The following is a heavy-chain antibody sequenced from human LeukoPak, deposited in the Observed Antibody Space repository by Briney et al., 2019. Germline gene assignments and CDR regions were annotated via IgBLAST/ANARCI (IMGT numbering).Heavy chain of an antibody. CDR3: ARGGAAAPTWWFAP. D-gene: IGHD6-13*01. Sequence: SETLSLTCTVSGYSISSGYYWGWIRQPPGKGLEWIGSIYHSGSTYYNPSLKSRVTISVDTSKNQFSLKLSSVTAADTAVYYCARGGAAAPTWWFAPWGQGTLVTVSS. V-gene: IGHV4-38-2*02. CDR1: GYSISSGYY. CDR2: IYHSGST. J-gene: IGHJ5*02.